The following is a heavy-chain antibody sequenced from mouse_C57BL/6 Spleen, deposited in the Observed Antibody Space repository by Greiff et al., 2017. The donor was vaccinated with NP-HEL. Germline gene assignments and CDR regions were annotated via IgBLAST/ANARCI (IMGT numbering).Heavy chain of an antibody. J-gene: IGHJ1*03. D-gene: IGHD1-2*01. V-gene: IGHV1-53*01. Sequence: QVQLQQPGTELVKPGASVKLSCKASGCTFTSYWMHWVKQRPGQGLEWIGNINPSNGGTNYNEKFKSKATLTVDTSSSTAYMQLSSLTSEDSAVYYCARGHYYWYFDVWGTGTTVTVSS. CDR1: GCTFTSYW. CDR2: INPSNGGT. CDR3: ARGHYYWYFDV.